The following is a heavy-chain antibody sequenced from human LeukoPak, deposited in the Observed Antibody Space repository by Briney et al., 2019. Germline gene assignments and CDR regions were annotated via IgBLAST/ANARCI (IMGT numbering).Heavy chain of an antibody. V-gene: IGHV3-9*01. Sequence: PGRSPRLSCEASGFTFDDYAMHWVRQVPGKGLEWVSGITWNSGSIDYADSVKGRFTISRDNAKNSLYLQMNSLRAEDTALYYCGKDMYSSSWNFFDYWGRGTLVTVSS. CDR2: ITWNSGSI. CDR1: GFTFDDYA. J-gene: IGHJ4*02. CDR3: GKDMYSSSWNFFDY. D-gene: IGHD6-13*01.